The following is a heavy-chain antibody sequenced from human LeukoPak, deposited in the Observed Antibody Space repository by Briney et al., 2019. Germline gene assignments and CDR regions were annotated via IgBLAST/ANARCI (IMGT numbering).Heavy chain of an antibody. CDR3: ARRPTSNYYMDV. D-gene: IGHD6-6*01. CDR2: IIPIFGTA. Sequence: GASVKVSCKASGGTFSSYAISWVRQAPGQGLEWMGGIIPIFGTANYAQKSQGRVTITADESTSTAYMELSSLRSEDTAVYYCARRPTSNYYMDVWGKGTTVTVSS. CDR1: GGTFSSYA. J-gene: IGHJ6*03. V-gene: IGHV1-69*13.